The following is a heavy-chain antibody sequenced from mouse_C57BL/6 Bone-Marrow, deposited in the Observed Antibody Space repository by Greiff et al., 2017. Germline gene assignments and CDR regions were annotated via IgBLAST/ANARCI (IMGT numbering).Heavy chain of an antibody. V-gene: IGHV14-4*01. CDR1: GFNIKDDY. J-gene: IGHJ4*01. Sequence: EVQRVESGAELVRPGASVKLSCTASGFNIKDDYMHWVKQRPEQGLEWIGWIDPENGDTEYASKFQGKATITADTSSNTAYLQLSSLTSEDTAVYYCTTRDYEYYYAMDYWGQGTSVTVSS. CDR3: TTRDYEYYYAMDY. D-gene: IGHD2-4*01. CDR2: IDPENGDT.